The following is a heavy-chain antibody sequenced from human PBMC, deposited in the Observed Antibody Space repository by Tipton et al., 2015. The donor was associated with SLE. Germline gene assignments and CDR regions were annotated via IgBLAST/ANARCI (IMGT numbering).Heavy chain of an antibody. CDR2: IYHSGST. D-gene: IGHD2-15*01. Sequence: GLVKPSGTLSLTCAVSGGSISSSNWWSWVRQPPGKGLEWIGEIYHSGSTNYNPSLTSRVTMSVDTSKNQFSLKMSSVTAADTAVYYCTRAPERVGYYYYIDVWGKGTTVTVSS. CDR3: TRAPERVGYYYYIDV. J-gene: IGHJ6*03. CDR1: GGSISSSNW. V-gene: IGHV4-4*02.